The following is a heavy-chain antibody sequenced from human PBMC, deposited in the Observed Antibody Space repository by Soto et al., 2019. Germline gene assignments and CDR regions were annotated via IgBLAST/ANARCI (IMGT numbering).Heavy chain of an antibody. J-gene: IGHJ6*03. V-gene: IGHV4-59*01. CDR2: IYYSGRT. CDR3: ARVGKPAAMNYYYYMDV. CDR1: GGSISSYY. Sequence: SETLSLTCTVSGGSISSYYGSWIRQPPGKGLEWIGYIYYSGRTNYNPSLKSRVTISVDTSKNQFSLKLSSVTAADTAVYYCARVGKPAAMNYYYYMDVWGKGTTVTVSS. D-gene: IGHD2-2*01.